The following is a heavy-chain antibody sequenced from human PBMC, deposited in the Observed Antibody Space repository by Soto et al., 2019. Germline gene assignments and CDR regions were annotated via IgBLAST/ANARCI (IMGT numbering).Heavy chain of an antibody. CDR1: GGSISTSNW. J-gene: IGHJ4*02. CDR2: VYRTGST. CDR3: ARARATIAAAAIFDC. V-gene: IGHV4-4*02. Sequence: ETLSLSCAVSGGSISTSNWWSWVRQPPGKGLEWIGEVYRTGSTNYNPSLESRLTISVDKSKNQFSLKLTSVTAADTAVYYCARARATIAAAAIFDCWGQGTLVTVSS. D-gene: IGHD6-13*01.